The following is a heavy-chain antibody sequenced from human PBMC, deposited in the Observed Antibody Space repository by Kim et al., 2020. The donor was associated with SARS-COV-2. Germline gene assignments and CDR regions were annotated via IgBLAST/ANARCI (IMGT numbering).Heavy chain of an antibody. D-gene: IGHD1-26*01. CDR2: SGST. V-gene: IGHV4-59*09. J-gene: IGHJ4*02. CDR3: ARGVGATSY. Sequence: SGSTNSTPSLNSRVTISVDTSKNQFSLKLSSVTAADTAVYYCARGVGATSYWGQGTLVTVSS.